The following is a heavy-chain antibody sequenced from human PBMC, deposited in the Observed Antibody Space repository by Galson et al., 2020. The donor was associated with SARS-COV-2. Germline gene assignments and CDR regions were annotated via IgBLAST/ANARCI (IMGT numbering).Heavy chain of an antibody. J-gene: IGHJ4*02. Sequence: NSGGSLRLSCAASGFSFSNYNMIWVRQAPGKGLEWLSVISSSSTYIYYADSVKGRFTISRDNAKNSVSLQMNNLRAEDTAIYYCARGHMYYDKVDETDYWGQGTLVTVSS. CDR3: ARGHMYYDKVDETDY. CDR2: ISSSSTYI. D-gene: IGHD3-16*01. V-gene: IGHV3-21*06. CDR1: GFSFSNYN.